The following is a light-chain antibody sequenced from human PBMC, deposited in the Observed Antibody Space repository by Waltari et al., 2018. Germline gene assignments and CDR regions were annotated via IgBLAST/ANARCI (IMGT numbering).Light chain of an antibody. CDR2: EVS. CDR1: DSDVGAYDF. J-gene: IGLJ1*01. CDR3: SSYTTSSAPGV. V-gene: IGLV2-14*01. Sequence: QSALTQPASVSGSPGQSITISCSGTDSDVGAYDFVSWYQQHPGKAPHLIIYEVSNRPSGISIRFSASKSGNTAYLTISGLQAEDEADYCCSSYTTSSAPGVFGTGTRVTVL.